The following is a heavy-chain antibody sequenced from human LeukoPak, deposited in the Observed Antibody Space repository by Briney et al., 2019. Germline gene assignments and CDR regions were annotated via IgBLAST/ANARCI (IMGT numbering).Heavy chain of an antibody. J-gene: IGHJ6*02. CDR3: ARDVADYDFWSGYPYGMDV. CDR2: ISTYNGNT. D-gene: IGHD3-3*01. CDR1: GYTFISHG. Sequence: ASVKVSCKASGYTFISHGISWVRRAPGQGLEWMGWISTYNGNTNYAQKFKDRVAVTTDAATSTVYMELRSLTSDDTAVYFCARDVADYDFWSGYPYGMDVWGQGTTVTVSS. V-gene: IGHV1-18*01.